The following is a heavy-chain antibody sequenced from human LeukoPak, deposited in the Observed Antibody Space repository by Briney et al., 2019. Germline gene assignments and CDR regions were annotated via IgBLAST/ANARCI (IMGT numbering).Heavy chain of an antibody. V-gene: IGHV3-23*01. D-gene: IGHD2-15*01. Sequence: PGGSLRLSCAASGFSFTSYAMSWVRQAPGKGLEWVSAISGSGGSTYYADAVKGRFTISRDNSKSTLYLQVSSLRAEDTAVYYCARNVGWFRFDYWGQGTLVTVSS. CDR3: ARNVGWFRFDY. CDR1: GFSFTSYA. CDR2: ISGSGGST. J-gene: IGHJ4*02.